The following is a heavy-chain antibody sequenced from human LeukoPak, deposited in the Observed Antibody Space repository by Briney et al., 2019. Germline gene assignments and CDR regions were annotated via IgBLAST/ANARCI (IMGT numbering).Heavy chain of an antibody. CDR2: VKSKSAGETT. J-gene: IGHJ4*02. Sequence: GGSLRLSCAASGLSISNDWMSWVRQAPGKGLEWVARVKSKSAGETTDYAAPVKGRFTISRDDSKITLYLQMNSLKTEDTAVYYCTLIQGWGSGSYYRDFWGQGTLVTVSS. CDR1: GLSISNDW. D-gene: IGHD3-10*01. V-gene: IGHV3-15*01. CDR3: TLIQGWGSGSYYRDF.